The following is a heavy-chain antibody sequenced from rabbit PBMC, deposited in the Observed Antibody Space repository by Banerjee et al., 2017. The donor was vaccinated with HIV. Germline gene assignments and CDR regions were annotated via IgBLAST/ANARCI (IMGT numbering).Heavy chain of an antibody. CDR3: ARDTMTTVFNL. CDR1: GFSFSSSYW. V-gene: IGHV1S40*01. CDR2: IATGSGTI. Sequence: QSLEESGGDLVKPGASPTLTCTASGFSFSSSYWICWVRQAPGKGLEWIACIATGSGTINYASWAKGRFTISKTSSTTVTLQMTSLTAADTATYFCARDTMTTVFNLWGPGTLVTVS. D-gene: IGHD2-1*01. J-gene: IGHJ4*01.